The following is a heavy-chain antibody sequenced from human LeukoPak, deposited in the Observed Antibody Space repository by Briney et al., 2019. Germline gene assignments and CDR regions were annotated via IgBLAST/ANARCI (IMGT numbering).Heavy chain of an antibody. CDR3: AKDFPPNGSGSSHFDY. Sequence: GGSLRLSCAASGFTFSRYGTHWVRQAPGKGLEWVAVISYDGSKKDYADSVKGRFTISRDNSKNTLYLQMNSLRVEDKAAYYCAKDFPPNGSGSSHFDYWGQGTLVTVSP. D-gene: IGHD3-10*01. CDR2: ISYDGSKK. CDR1: GFTFSRYG. J-gene: IGHJ4*02. V-gene: IGHV3-30*18.